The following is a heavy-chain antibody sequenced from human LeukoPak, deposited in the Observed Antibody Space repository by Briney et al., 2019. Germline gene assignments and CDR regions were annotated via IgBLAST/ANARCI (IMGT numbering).Heavy chain of an antibody. D-gene: IGHD5-12*01. CDR3: ARDRYSQDIGLDY. V-gene: IGHV3-23*01. J-gene: IGHJ4*02. CDR1: GFTFSSYA. Sequence: GGSLRLSCAASGFTFSSYAMSWVRXAPGKXLEWVSSISGSGGSTYYADSVKGRFTISRDNAKNSLYLQINSLRVEDTAVYYCARDRYSQDIGLDYWGQGTLVTVSS. CDR2: ISGSGGST.